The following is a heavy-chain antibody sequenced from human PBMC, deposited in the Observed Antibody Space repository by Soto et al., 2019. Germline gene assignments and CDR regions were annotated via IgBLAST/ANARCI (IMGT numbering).Heavy chain of an antibody. D-gene: IGHD6-19*01. CDR3: ARVGNEYSSGWPLGH. CDR2: IDPNSGDT. CDR1: GYTFTDYY. J-gene: IGHJ1*01. V-gene: IGHV1-2*02. Sequence: GASVKVSCKASGYTFTDYYMHWVRQAPGQGLEWMGWIDPNSGDTNYAQKFQGRVTMTRDTSISTAYMDLSRLRSDDTAVYFCARVGNEYSSGWPLGHWGQGTLVTVSS.